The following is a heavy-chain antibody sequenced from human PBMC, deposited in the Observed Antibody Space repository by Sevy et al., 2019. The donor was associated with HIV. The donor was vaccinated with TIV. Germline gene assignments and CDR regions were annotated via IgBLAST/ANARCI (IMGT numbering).Heavy chain of an antibody. D-gene: IGHD3-22*01. V-gene: IGHV3-30*04. CDR3: ARDPTFSSDTRGYYPFDS. CDR1: GFIFSNYA. Sequence: GGSLRLSCAASGFIFSNYAIHWVRRAPGKGLEWVAVISYDGSNKHYEASVKGRFTISRDNSRNTLFLQMNSLRLDDTAVYYCARDPTFSSDTRGYYPFDSWGQGTLVTVSS. J-gene: IGHJ4*02. CDR2: ISYDGSNK.